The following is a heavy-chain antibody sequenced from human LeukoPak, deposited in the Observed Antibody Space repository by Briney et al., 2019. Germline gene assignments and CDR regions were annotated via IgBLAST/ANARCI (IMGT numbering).Heavy chain of an antibody. CDR2: VTSGANT. CDR1: GFTFNTYA. D-gene: IGHD6-13*01. Sequence: GGSLRLSCAASGFTFNTYAMSWVRQAPGKGLEWVSGVTSGANTYYADSVKGRFTISRDNSENTLNLQMNSLRAEDTAIYYCAKARAGDITAAFNYWGQGTLVTVSS. V-gene: IGHV3-23*01. CDR3: AKARAGDITAAFNY. J-gene: IGHJ4*02.